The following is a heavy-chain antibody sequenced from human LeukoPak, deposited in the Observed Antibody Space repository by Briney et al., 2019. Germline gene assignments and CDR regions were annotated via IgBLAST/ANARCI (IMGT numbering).Heavy chain of an antibody. Sequence: PGGSLRLSCAASGFIFSNYAMNWVRQAPGKGLEWVSAISGSGGDTAYADSVKDRFTISRDNSENTLYLQMNSLRAEDTAVYYCAKDHYGGNHYYYGMDVWGQGTTVTVSS. CDR2: ISGSGGDT. CDR3: AKDHYGGNHYYYGMDV. D-gene: IGHD4-23*01. CDR1: GFIFSNYA. J-gene: IGHJ6*02. V-gene: IGHV3-23*01.